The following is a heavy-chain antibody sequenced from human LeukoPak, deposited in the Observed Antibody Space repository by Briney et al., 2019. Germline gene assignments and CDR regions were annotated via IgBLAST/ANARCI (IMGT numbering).Heavy chain of an antibody. CDR3: ARGQRGEMATIEYYFDY. CDR1: GGSISSYY. J-gene: IGHJ4*02. V-gene: IGHV4-59*01. CDR2: IYYSGST. D-gene: IGHD5-24*01. Sequence: SETLSLTCTVSGGSISSYYWSWIRQPPGKGLEWIGYIYYSGSTNYNPSLKSRVTIPVDTSKNQFSLKLSSVTAADTAVYYCARGQRGEMATIEYYFDYWGQGTLVTVSS.